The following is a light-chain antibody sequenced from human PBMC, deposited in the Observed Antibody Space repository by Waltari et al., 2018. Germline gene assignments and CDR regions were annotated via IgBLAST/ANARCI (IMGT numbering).Light chain of an antibody. CDR2: EVS. Sequence: QSALTQPPSASGPPGQSVSLSCTGTSSDIGAYTYVSWYQKHPGKAPQLMISEVSKRPSGVPDRFSGSKSGNTASLTVSGLQAEDEADYYCASYAGNNNFVFGSGTKVTVL. CDR1: SSDIGAYTY. J-gene: IGLJ1*01. V-gene: IGLV2-8*01. CDR3: ASYAGNNNFV.